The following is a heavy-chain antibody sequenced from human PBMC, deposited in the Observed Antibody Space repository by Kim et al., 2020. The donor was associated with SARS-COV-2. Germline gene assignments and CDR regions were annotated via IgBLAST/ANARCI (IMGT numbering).Heavy chain of an antibody. CDR2: INTDGSNI. CDR1: GFSFSTSW. Sequence: GGSLRLSCAASGFSFSTSWMHWVRQAPRKGPVWVSRINTDGSNIAYADSVRGRFTISRDNAKNTLYLQMHSLRADDTAVYYCSTHALQSILWYALDVWG. CDR3: STHALQSILWYALDV. V-gene: IGHV3-74*01. D-gene: IGHD6-13*01. J-gene: IGHJ6*02.